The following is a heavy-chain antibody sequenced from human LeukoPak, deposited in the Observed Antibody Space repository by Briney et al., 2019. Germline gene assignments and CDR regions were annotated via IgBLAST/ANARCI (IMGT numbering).Heavy chain of an antibody. J-gene: IGHJ4*02. Sequence: GGSLRLSRAASGFTFSSYAMSWVRQAPGKGLEWVSAISGSGGSTYYADSVKGRFTISRDNSKNTLYLQMNSLRAEDTAVYYCARVSSSSWWALDYWGQGTLVTVSS. CDR1: GFTFSSYA. CDR2: ISGSGGST. V-gene: IGHV3-23*01. CDR3: ARVSSSSWWALDY. D-gene: IGHD6-13*01.